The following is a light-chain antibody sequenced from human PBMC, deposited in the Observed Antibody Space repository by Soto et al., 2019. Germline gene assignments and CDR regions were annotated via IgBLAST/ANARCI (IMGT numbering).Light chain of an antibody. CDR3: QQSYSTPFT. Sequence: DIQMTQSPSSLSASVGDRVTITCRASQSISSYLNWYQQKPGKAPKLLIYAASSLQSGVPSRFSGSGSGTDFTLTISSLQPEDFATYYCQQSYSTPFTFGQGTPLEIK. CDR1: QSISSY. V-gene: IGKV1-39*01. J-gene: IGKJ5*01. CDR2: AAS.